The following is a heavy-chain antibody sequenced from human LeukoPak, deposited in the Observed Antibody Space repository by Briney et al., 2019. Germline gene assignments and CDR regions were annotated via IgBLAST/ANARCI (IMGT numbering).Heavy chain of an antibody. D-gene: IGHD2-2*01. CDR3: AKDLLTYCSSASCYPPDY. V-gene: IGHV3-30*18. CDR2: ISYDGSNK. J-gene: IGHJ4*02. Sequence: GGSLRLSCAASGFTFSTYGMHWVRQAPGKGLEWVALISYDGSNKYYADSVKGRFTISRDNSKNTLYLQMNSLRPEDTAVYYCAKDLLTYCSSASCYPPDYWGQGTLVTVSS. CDR1: GFTFSTYG.